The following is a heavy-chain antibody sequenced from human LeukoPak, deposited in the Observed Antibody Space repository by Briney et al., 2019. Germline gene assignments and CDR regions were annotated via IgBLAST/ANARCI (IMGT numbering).Heavy chain of an antibody. D-gene: IGHD6-19*01. CDR3: ARDMNSSGFGLSYFDY. V-gene: IGHV1-18*01. CDR1: GYTFTSYG. Sequence: ASVKVSCKASGYTFTSYGISWVRQAPGQGLEWMGWISAYNGNTNYAQELQGRVTMTTDTSTSTAYMELRSLRSDDTAVYYCARDMNSSGFGLSYFDYWGQGTLVTVSS. CDR2: ISAYNGNT. J-gene: IGHJ4*02.